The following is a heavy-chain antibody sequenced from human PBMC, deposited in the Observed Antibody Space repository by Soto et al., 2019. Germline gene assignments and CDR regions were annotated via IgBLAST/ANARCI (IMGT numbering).Heavy chain of an antibody. Sequence: QVQLVQSGAGVKKPGASVKVSCKASGYTFTGYYMHWVRQAPGQGLEWMGWINPNSGGTNYAQKFQGRVTMTRDTSISTAYMELSRLRSDDTAVYYCARDEVAVAGIGSNWFDPWGQGTLVTVSS. V-gene: IGHV1-2*02. D-gene: IGHD6-19*01. CDR3: ARDEVAVAGIGSNWFDP. CDR1: GYTFTGYY. J-gene: IGHJ5*02. CDR2: INPNSGGT.